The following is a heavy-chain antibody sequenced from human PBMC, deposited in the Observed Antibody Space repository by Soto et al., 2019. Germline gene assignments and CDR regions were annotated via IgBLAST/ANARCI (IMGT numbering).Heavy chain of an antibody. CDR2: INHSGST. CDR3: ARYPPRGWYYFDY. V-gene: IGHV4-34*01. CDR1: GGSFSGYY. Sequence: SETLSLTCAVYGGSFSGYYWSWIRQPPGKGLEWIGEINHSGSTSYNPSLKSRVTISVDTSKNQFSLKLSSVTAADPAVYYCARYPPRGWYYFDYWGQGTLVTVSS. J-gene: IGHJ4*02. D-gene: IGHD6-19*01.